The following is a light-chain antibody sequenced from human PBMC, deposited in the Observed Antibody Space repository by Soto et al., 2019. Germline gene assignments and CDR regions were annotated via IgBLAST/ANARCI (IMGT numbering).Light chain of an antibody. CDR1: QSVPNNY. Sequence: IALTHSPDTLSLSPGERATISCRASQSVPNNYLAWYLQKPGQAPKVLIYAAYNRATGIPDRFSGSGSGTDFTLTISRLEPEDFAVYYCQQYGSSGTFGQGTKVDI. CDR2: AAY. J-gene: IGKJ1*01. CDR3: QQYGSSGT. V-gene: IGKV3-20*01.